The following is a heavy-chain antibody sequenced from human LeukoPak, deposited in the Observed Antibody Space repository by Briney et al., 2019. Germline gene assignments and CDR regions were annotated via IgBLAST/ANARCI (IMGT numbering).Heavy chain of an antibody. D-gene: IGHD2-15*01. J-gene: IGHJ5*02. CDR3: AKDACSGGSCYSDWFDP. CDR2: ISYDGSNK. V-gene: IGHV3-30*18. CDR1: GFTFSGYG. Sequence: GRSLRLSCEASGFTFSGYGMHWVRQAPGKGLEWVAVISYDGSNKYYADSVKGRFTISRDNSKNTLYLQMNSLRPEDTAVYYCAKDACSGGSCYSDWFDPWGQGTLVTVSS.